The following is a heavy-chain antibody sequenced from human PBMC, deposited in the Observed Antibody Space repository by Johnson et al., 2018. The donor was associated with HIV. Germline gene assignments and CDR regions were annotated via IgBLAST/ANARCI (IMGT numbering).Heavy chain of an antibody. J-gene: IGHJ3*02. V-gene: IGHV3-9*01. CDR2: ISWNSGSR. Sequence: VQLVESGGGLVQPGRSLRLSCAASGFTFDDYVMHWARQAPGKGLEWVSGISWNSGSRDYADSVKGRFTISRDNAKNSLYLQMNSLRAEDTALYYCAKGWTTVTTRLDAFAIWGQGTMVTVSS. D-gene: IGHD4-11*01. CDR3: AKGWTTVTTRLDAFAI. CDR1: GFTFDDYV.